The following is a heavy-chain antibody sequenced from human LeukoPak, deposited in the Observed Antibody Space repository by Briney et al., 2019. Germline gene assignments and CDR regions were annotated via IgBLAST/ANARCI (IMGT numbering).Heavy chain of an antibody. Sequence: PGGSLRLSCAASGFTFSSFEMNWVRQAPGKGLEWVSYISSGGTTMYYADSVKGRFTISRDNAKNSLYLQMNSLRAEDTAVYYCARDFGGEGVTCYIVFDIWGQETMVTVS. CDR1: GFTFSSFE. J-gene: IGHJ3*02. CDR2: ISSGGTTM. V-gene: IGHV3-48*03. D-gene: IGHD3-16*01. CDR3: ARDFGGEGVTCYIVFDI.